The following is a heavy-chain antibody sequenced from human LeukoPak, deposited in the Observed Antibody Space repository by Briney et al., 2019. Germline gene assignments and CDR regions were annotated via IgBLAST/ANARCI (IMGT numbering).Heavy chain of an antibody. CDR2: IWHDGSKT. CDR3: ARDPATVTSHFDY. D-gene: IGHD4-17*01. V-gene: IGHV3-33*01. J-gene: IGHJ4*02. Sequence: GGSLRLSCVASGFIFSRYDMHWVRQAPGKGLEWVALIWHDGSKTHYADSVKGRFTISRDDSKSTLYVQTNSLRVEDTAVYYCARDPATVTSHFDYWGQGALVTVSS. CDR1: GFIFSRYD.